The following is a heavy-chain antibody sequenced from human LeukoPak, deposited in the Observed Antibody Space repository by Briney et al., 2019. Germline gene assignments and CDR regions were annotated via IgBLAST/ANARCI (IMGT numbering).Heavy chain of an antibody. V-gene: IGHV4-61*08. CDR2: IYYSGST. D-gene: IGHD6-19*01. CDR1: GNSISSGDNY. Sequence: SETLSLTCTVSGNSISSGDNYWSWIRQPPGKGLEWIGYIYYSGSTNYNPSLKSRVTISVDTSKNQFSLKLSSVTAADTAVYYCARGSGWYKAGGFDPWGQGTLVTVSS. CDR3: ARGSGWYKAGGFDP. J-gene: IGHJ5*02.